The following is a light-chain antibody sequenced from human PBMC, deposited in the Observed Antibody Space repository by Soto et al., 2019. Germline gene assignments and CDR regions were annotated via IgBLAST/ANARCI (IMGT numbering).Light chain of an antibody. CDR1: SSDVGGYNY. CDR3: SSYAGRNTWV. CDR2: EVS. V-gene: IGLV2-11*01. Sequence: QSALTQPRSVSGSPGQSVTISCTGTSSDVGGYNYVSWYQQHPGKAPKLMIFEVSRRPSGVPDRFSGSKSGNTASLTVSGLQAEDEADYYCSSYAGRNTWVFGGGTKVTVL. J-gene: IGLJ3*02.